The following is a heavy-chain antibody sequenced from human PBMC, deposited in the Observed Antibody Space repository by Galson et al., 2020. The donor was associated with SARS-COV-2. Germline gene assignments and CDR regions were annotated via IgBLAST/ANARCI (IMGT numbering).Heavy chain of an antibody. CDR3: AKDFAVMGSRNSYGAFDS. CDR2: ISHDGSDR. J-gene: IGHJ4*02. Sequence: GGSLRLSCTASGFTFSNYGMHWVRQAPGEGLEWVTFISHDGSDRDYADSVKGRFTISRDQSKNTLYLQMDSLRAEDTATYYCAKDFAVMGSRNSYGAFDSWGQGTLVTVST. V-gene: IGHV3-30*18. D-gene: IGHD3-10*01. CDR1: GFTFSNYG.